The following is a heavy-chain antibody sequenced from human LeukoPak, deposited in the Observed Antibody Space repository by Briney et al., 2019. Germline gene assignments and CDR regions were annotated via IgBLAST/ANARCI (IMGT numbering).Heavy chain of an antibody. J-gene: IGHJ4*02. CDR1: GGPISRYY. CDR3: ARESYDFWSGYPV. CDR2: IYYCGST. D-gene: IGHD3-3*01. V-gene: IGHV4-59*01. Sequence: SETLSLTCSVSGGPISRYYWSWIRQPPGRGLEWIGCIYYCGSTNYNPPLKSRVTISADTSKNQFSLKLSSVTAADTAVYYCARESYDFWSGYPVWGQGALVTVSS.